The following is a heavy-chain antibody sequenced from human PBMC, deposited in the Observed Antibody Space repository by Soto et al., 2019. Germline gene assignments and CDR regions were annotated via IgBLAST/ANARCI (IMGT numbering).Heavy chain of an antibody. CDR3: ARDPWYSSSSGAFDI. CDR1: GFTVSSNY. D-gene: IGHD6-6*01. V-gene: IGHV3-53*01. J-gene: IGHJ3*02. Sequence: PGGSLRLSCAASGFTVSSNYMSWVRQAPGKGLEWVSVIYSGGSTYYADSVKGRFTISRDNSKNTLYLQMNSLRAEDTAVYYCARDPWYSSSSGAFDIWGQGTMVTVSS. CDR2: IYSGGST.